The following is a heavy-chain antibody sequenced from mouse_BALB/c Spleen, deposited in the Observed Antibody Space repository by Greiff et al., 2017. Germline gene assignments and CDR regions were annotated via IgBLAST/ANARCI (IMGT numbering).Heavy chain of an antibody. D-gene: IGHD3-1*01. V-gene: IGHV1-4*01. Sequence: QVQLQQSGAELARPGASVKMSCKASGYTFTSYTMHWVKQRPGQGLEWIGYINPSSGYTNYNQKFKDKATLTADKSSSTAYMQLSSLTSEDSAVYYCARFLSGDYAMDYWGQGTSVTVSS. J-gene: IGHJ4*01. CDR3: ARFLSGDYAMDY. CDR1: GYTFTSYT. CDR2: INPSSGYT.